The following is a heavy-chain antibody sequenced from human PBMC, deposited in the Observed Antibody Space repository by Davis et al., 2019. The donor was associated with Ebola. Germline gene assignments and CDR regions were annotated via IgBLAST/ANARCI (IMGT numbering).Heavy chain of an antibody. CDR1: GGAITSGSYY. CDR2: IYYSGST. D-gene: IGHD2-15*01. J-gene: IGHJ4*02. Sequence: MPSETLSLTCTVSGGAITSGSYYWSWIRQPPGKGLEWIGYIYYSGSTYYNPSLKSRVTISVDTSKNQFSLKLSSVTAADTAVYYCARLGYCSGGSCTEGLDYWGQGTLVTVSS. CDR3: ARLGYCSGGSCTEGLDY. V-gene: IGHV4-61*01.